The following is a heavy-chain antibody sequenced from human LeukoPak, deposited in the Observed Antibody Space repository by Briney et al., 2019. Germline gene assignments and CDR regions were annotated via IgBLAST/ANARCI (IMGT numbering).Heavy chain of an antibody. J-gene: IGHJ4*02. CDR1: GYTFTSYY. Sequence: GASVKVSCKASGYTFTSYYMHWVRQAPGQGLEWMGIINPSGGSTNYAQKFQGRVTVTRDTSTSTVHMELSGLRSEDTAVYYCARDQEAFDYWGQGTLVTVSS. CDR3: ARDQEAFDY. CDR2: INPSGGST. V-gene: IGHV1-46*01.